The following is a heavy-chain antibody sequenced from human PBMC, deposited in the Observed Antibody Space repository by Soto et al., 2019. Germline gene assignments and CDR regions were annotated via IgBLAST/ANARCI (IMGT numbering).Heavy chain of an antibody. CDR2: ISSASSET. CDR1: GFTCSRVS. Sequence: GSLRVACEASGFTCSRVSMNWVRQVPGKGLEWVASISSASSETWYADSVKGRFIISRDNAQNSLFLQMNTLRPVDSAIYYCARVAYWGPGTQVTVSS. CDR3: ARVAY. J-gene: IGHJ4*02. V-gene: IGHV3-21*01.